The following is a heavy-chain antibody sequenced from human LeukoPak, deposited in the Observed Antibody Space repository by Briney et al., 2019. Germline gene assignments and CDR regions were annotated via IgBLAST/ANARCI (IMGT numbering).Heavy chain of an antibody. CDR3: ATLVSTRYYFDY. V-gene: IGHV4-59*08. J-gene: IGHJ4*02. CDR1: GGSISSHF. CDR2: IFYSGTT. D-gene: IGHD5/OR15-5a*01. Sequence: SETLSLTCTVSGGSISSHFWSWIRQPPGKGLEWIGYIFYSGTTKYNPSLRSRVTISADTSKNQFSLRLTSVTAADTAVYFCATLVSTRYYFDYWGQGTLATVSS.